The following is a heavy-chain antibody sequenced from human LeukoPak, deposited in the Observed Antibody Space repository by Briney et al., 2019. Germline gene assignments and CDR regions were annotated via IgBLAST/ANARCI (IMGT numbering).Heavy chain of an antibody. CDR1: GFTFSSYW. V-gene: IGHV3-7*03. J-gene: IGHJ4*02. CDR3: ARVAAADYFDY. Sequence: GGSLRLSCAASGFTFSSYWMSWVRQAPGKGLEWVANIKQDGSEKYYVDSVKGRFTISRDNARNSLYLQMNSLRAEDTAVYYCARVAAADYFDYWGQGTLVTVSS. D-gene: IGHD6-13*01. CDR2: IKQDGSEK.